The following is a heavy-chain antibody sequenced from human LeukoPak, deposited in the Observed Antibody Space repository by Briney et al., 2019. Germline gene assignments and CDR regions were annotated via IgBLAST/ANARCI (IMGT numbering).Heavy chain of an antibody. J-gene: IGHJ4*02. CDR2: ISYDGSNK. D-gene: IGHD3-16*01. CDR1: GFTFSSYA. Sequence: GGSLRLSCAASGFTFSSYAMHWVRQAPGKGLEWVAVISYDGSNKYYADSVKGRFTISRDNSKNTLYLQMNSLRAEDTAVYYCARGGSEDYFDYWGQGTLVTVSS. V-gene: IGHV3-30-3*01. CDR3: ARGGSEDYFDY.